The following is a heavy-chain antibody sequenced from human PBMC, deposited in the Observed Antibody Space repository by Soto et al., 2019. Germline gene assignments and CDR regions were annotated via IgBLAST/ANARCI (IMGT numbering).Heavy chain of an antibody. Sequence: GGSLRLSCAASGFTFSSYAMHWVRQAPGKGLEWVALISYDGSNKYYGESVKGRFTISRENSKSTVYLQMNSLRAEDTAIYYCSKGPLDVRQVADLAFSGQGTLVTVSS. CDR2: ISYDGSNK. V-gene: IGHV3-30*18. D-gene: IGHD6-6*01. CDR3: SKGPLDVRQVADLAF. CDR1: GFTFSSYA. J-gene: IGHJ4*02.